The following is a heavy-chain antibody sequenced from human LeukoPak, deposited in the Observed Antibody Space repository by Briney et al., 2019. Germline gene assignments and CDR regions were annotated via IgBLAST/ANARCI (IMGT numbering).Heavy chain of an antibody. CDR1: GGSFSGYY. CDR2: INHSGST. CDR3: ARERGILTGYTDY. D-gene: IGHD3-9*01. V-gene: IGHV4-34*01. J-gene: IGHJ4*02. Sequence: PSETLSLTCAVYGGSFSGYYWSWIRQPPGKGLEWIGEINHSGSTNYNPSLKSRVTISVDTSKNQFSLKLSSVTAADTAVYYCARERGILTGYTDYWGQGTLVTVSS.